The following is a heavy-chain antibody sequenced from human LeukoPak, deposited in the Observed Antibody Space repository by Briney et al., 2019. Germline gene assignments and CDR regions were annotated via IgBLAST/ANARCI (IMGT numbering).Heavy chain of an antibody. D-gene: IGHD1-26*01. J-gene: IGHJ4*02. Sequence: SETLSLTCTVSSGSISISNYQWGWIRRPRGKGPEWIVVIYYSQTPYYTPSLKRPVTISVDTSNNHFSLKLSSVTAADTAVYYCARLSVGATTVDCWGQGTLVTVSS. CDR3: ARLSVGATTVDC. CDR1: SGSISISNYQ. V-gene: IGHV4-39*02. CDR2: IYYSQTP.